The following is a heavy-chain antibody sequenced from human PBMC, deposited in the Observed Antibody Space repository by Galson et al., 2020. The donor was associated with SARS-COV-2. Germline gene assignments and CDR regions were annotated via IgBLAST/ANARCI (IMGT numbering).Heavy chain of an antibody. Sequence: SGPTLVKPTQTLTLTCTFSGFSLSTSGMCVSWIRQPPGKALEWLALLDWDDDKYYSTSLKTRLTISKDTSKNQVVLTMTNMDPVDTATYYCARIPVGMATILGGYYYYGMDVWGQGTTVTVSS. V-gene: IGHV2-70*01. J-gene: IGHJ6*02. CDR1: GFSLSTSGMC. CDR3: ARIPVGMATILGGYYYYGMDV. CDR2: LDWDDDK. D-gene: IGHD5-12*01.